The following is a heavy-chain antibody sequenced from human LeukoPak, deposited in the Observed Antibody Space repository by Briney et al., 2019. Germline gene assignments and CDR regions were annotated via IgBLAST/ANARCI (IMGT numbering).Heavy chain of an antibody. D-gene: IGHD5-24*01. J-gene: IGHJ4*02. Sequence: PGGSLRLSCAASGFTFSSYAMHWVRQAPDKGLEWVALISSDASNKYYVESVKGRFTISRDNSKNTLPLQMNSLRTEDTAVYFCARGSRRDGYKPDYWGRGTLVTVSS. V-gene: IGHV3-30*04. CDR2: ISSDASNK. CDR3: ARGSRRDGYKPDY. CDR1: GFTFSSYA.